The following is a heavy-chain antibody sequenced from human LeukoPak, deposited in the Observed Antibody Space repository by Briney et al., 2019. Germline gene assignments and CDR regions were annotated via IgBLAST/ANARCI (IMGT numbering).Heavy chain of an antibody. D-gene: IGHD3-10*01. CDR2: IIPILGIA. Sequence: SVKVSCKASGYTFTSYGISWVRQAPGQGLEWMGRIIPILGIANYAQKFQGRVTITADKSTSTAYMELSSLRSEDTAVYYCARDLGSDLLGGSGRPYYFDYWGQGTLVTVSS. CDR3: ARDLGSDLLGGSGRPYYFDY. CDR1: GYTFTSYG. J-gene: IGHJ4*02. V-gene: IGHV1-69*04.